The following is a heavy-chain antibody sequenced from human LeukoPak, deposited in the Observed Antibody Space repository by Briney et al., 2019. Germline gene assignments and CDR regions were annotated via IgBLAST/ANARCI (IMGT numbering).Heavy chain of an antibody. CDR2: INSDGSST. D-gene: IGHD3-22*01. Sequence: GGSLRLSCAASGFTFSSYWMHWVRHAPGKGLVWVSRINSDGSSTSYADSVKGRFTISRDNAKNTLYLQMNSLRAEDTAVYYCARLIWFYYDSSGYCDWFDPWGQGTLVTVSS. CDR3: ARLIWFYYDSSGYCDWFDP. CDR1: GFTFSSYW. J-gene: IGHJ5*02. V-gene: IGHV3-74*01.